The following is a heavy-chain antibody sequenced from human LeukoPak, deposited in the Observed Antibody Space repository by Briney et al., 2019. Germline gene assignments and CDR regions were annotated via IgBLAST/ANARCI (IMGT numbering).Heavy chain of an antibody. Sequence: GGSLRLSCAASGFTFSSYGMHWVRQAPGKGLEWVSYISSSSGYIYYADSVKGRFTISRDNAKNSLYLQMNSLRAEDTAVYYCARKFHAFDIWGQGTLVTVSS. J-gene: IGHJ3*02. V-gene: IGHV3-21*01. CDR3: ARKFHAFDI. CDR2: ISSSSGYI. CDR1: GFTFSSYG.